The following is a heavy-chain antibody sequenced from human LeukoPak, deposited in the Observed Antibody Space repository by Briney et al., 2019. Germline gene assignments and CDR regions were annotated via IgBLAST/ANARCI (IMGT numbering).Heavy chain of an antibody. CDR1: GFTFSGFA. J-gene: IGHJ6*02. CDR3: AKDLHYYGAMDV. D-gene: IGHD3-10*01. Sequence: GGSLRLSCAASGFTFSGFAMTWVRQAPGKGLEWVSSIGSDYKTHYSESVKGRFAISRDDSKSTPFLQMNSLRAEDTALYYCAKDLHYYGAMDVWGQGTAVTVSS. CDR2: IGSDYKT. V-gene: IGHV3-23*01.